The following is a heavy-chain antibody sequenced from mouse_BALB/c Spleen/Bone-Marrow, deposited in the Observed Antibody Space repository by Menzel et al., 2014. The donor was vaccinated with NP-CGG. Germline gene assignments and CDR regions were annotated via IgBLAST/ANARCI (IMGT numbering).Heavy chain of an antibody. CDR1: GYTFTSYL. J-gene: IGHJ4*01. D-gene: IGHD1-1*01. V-gene: IGHV1-87*01. CDR3: AAYYGSSYWAMDY. CDR2: IYPGDGDT. Sequence: QVQLQQSWAELARPGASVNLSCKASGYTFTSYLMQWVKQRPGQGLEWIGAIYPGDGDTRYTQKFKGKATLTADKSSSTAYMQLSSLASEDSAVYYCAAYYGSSYWAMDYWGQGTSVTVSS.